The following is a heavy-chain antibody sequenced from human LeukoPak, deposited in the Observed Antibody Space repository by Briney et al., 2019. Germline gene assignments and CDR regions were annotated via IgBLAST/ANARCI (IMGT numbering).Heavy chain of an antibody. CDR2: INTNTGNP. D-gene: IGHD1-26*01. CDR1: GYTFTSYA. Sequence: ASVKVSCKASGYTFTSYAMNWVRQAPGQGLEWMGWINTNTGNPTYAQGFTGRFVFSLDTSVSTAYLQISSLKAEDTAVYYCARVIPQKWELPGKWFDPWGQGTLVTVSS. CDR3: ARVIPQKWELPGKWFDP. J-gene: IGHJ5*02. V-gene: IGHV7-4-1*02.